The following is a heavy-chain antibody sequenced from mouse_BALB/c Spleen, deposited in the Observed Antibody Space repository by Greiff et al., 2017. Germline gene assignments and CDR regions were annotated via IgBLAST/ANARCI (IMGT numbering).Heavy chain of an antibody. CDR3: AREDYGSSYDY. V-gene: IGHV3-6*02. J-gene: IGHJ2*01. CDR1: GYSITSGYY. Sequence: EVKLMESGPGLVKPSQSLSLTCSVTGYSITSGYYWNWIRQFPGNKLEWMGYISYDGSNNYNPSLKNRISITRDTSKNQFFLKLNSVTTEDTATYYCAREDYGSSYDYWGQGTTLTVSS. D-gene: IGHD1-1*01. CDR2: ISYDGSN.